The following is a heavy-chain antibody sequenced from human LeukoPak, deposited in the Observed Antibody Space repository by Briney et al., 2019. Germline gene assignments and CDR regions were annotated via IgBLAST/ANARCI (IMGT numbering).Heavy chain of an antibody. V-gene: IGHV3-21*01. J-gene: IGHJ6*02. Sequence: GGSLRLSCAASGFTFSSYSMNWVRRAPGKGLEWVSSISSSSSYIYYADSVKGRFTISRDNAKNSLYLQMNSLRAEDTAVYYCARDRITGGMDVWGQGTTVTVSS. CDR1: GFTFSSYS. CDR3: ARDRITGGMDV. CDR2: ISSSSSYI. D-gene: IGHD1-20*01.